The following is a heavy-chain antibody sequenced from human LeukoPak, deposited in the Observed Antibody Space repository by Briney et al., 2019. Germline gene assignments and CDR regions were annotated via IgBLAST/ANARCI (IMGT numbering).Heavy chain of an antibody. CDR3: ARECFSSICPYNNMDV. D-gene: IGHD2-2*01. CDR1: GVSISSSY. CDR2: IYSSGST. J-gene: IGHJ6*02. V-gene: IGHV4-4*07. Sequence: SETLSLTCTVSGVSISSSYWTSTRQPAGKGLEWIGRIYSSGSTNHNPSLKTRLTMSVDTSRNQFSLKLNSVTAADTAVYYCARECFSSICPYNNMDVWGQGTTVTVSS.